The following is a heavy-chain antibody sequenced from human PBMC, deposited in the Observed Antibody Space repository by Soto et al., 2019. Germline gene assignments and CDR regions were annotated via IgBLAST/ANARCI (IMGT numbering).Heavy chain of an antibody. Sequence: LRLSCAASGFTVSSNYMSWVRQAPGKGLEWVSVIYSGGSTYYADSVKGRFTISRDNSKNTLYLQMNSLRAEDTAVYYCARVIAAAGNYYYYYGMDVWGQGTTVTVPS. CDR2: IYSGGST. CDR3: ARVIAAAGNYYYYYGMDV. CDR1: GFTVSSNY. V-gene: IGHV3-53*01. D-gene: IGHD6-13*01. J-gene: IGHJ6*02.